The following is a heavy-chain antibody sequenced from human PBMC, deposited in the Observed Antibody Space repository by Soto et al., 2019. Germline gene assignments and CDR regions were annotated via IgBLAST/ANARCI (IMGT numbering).Heavy chain of an antibody. J-gene: IGHJ3*02. V-gene: IGHV3-66*01. D-gene: IGHD2-15*01. Sequence: GESLKISCTASGFIVSNTYANWVRQAPGKGLEWVSVISNRGDTHYADSVRGRFSLSRDISDNTLHLQMNNLRVEDTAVYYCAREPRYCRGGSCSITGDAYDIWGQGTMVTVSS. CDR1: GFIVSNTY. CDR3: AREPRYCRGGSCSITGDAYDI. CDR2: ISNRGDT.